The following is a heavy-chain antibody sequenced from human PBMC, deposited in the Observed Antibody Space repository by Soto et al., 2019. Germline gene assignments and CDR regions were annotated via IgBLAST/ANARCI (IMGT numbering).Heavy chain of an antibody. J-gene: IGHJ3*02. CDR2: IYYSGST. Sequence: SETLSVTCTVSGGSISSYYWSWIRQPPGKGLEWIGYIYYSGSTNYNPSLKSRVTISVDTSKNQFSLKLSSVTAADTAVYYCARSPIMITFGGVIPDAFDIWGRGTMVTVSS. D-gene: IGHD3-16*02. CDR3: ARSPIMITFGGVIPDAFDI. CDR1: GGSISSYY. V-gene: IGHV4-59*01.